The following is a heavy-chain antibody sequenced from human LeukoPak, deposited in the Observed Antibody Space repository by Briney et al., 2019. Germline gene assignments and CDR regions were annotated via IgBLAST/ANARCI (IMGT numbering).Heavy chain of an antibody. J-gene: IGHJ4*02. D-gene: IGHD1-1*01. CDR2: MNPNTGGT. Sequence: ASVKVSCKASGYIFTNYYIHWVRQAPGQRLEWMGWMNPNTGGTDFAQKFQGRVTLTRDTSLTTAYMDLTSLSSDDTAVYYCARSERVKGILDFWGQGTLVTVSS. V-gene: IGHV1-2*02. CDR1: GYIFTNYY. CDR3: ARSERVKGILDF.